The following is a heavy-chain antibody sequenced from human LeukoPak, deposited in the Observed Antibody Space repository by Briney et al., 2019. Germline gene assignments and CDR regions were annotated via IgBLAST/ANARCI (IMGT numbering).Heavy chain of an antibody. D-gene: IGHD2-2*01. V-gene: IGHV4-34*01. J-gene: IGHJ4*02. CDR1: GGSFSGYY. CDR3: ARDWCSSTSCQIDY. Sequence: PSETLSLTCAVYGGSFSGYYWSWIRQPPGKGLEWIGEINHSGSTNYNPSLKSRVTISVDTSKNQFSLKLSSVTAADTAVYYCARDWCSSTSCQIDYWGQGTLVTVSS. CDR2: INHSGST.